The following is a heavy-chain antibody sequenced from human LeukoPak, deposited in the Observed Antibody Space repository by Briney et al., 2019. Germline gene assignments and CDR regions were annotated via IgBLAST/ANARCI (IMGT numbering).Heavy chain of an antibody. J-gene: IGHJ4*02. Sequence: SQTLSLTSTVSGGSISSGDYYWSWIRQPPGKGLEWIGYIHSSGNTYYNPSLKSRLTISADTSKNEFSLRLISVTAADTAVYYCVRGMWTSSWYHWGQGTLVTVSS. CDR2: IHSSGNT. CDR3: VRGMWTSSWYH. CDR1: GGSISSGDYY. D-gene: IGHD6-13*01. V-gene: IGHV4-30-4*08.